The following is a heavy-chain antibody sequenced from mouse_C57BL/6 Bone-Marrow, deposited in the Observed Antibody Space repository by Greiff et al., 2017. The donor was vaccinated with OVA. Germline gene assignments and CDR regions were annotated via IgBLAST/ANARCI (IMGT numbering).Heavy chain of an antibody. CDR1: GYSFTGYY. CDR3: ARDGVDYAMDY. Sequence: VQLQQSGPELVKPGASVKISCKASGYSFTGYYLNWVKQSPDKSLEWIGEINPSTGGTTYNQKFKAKATLTVDKSSSTAYMQLKSLTSEDSAVYYCARDGVDYAMDYWGQGTSVTVSS. V-gene: IGHV1-42*01. D-gene: IGHD1-1*01. CDR2: INPSTGGT. J-gene: IGHJ4*01.